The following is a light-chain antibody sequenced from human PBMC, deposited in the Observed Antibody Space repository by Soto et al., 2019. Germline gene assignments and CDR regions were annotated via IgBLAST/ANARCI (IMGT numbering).Light chain of an antibody. J-gene: IGLJ2*01. V-gene: IGLV4-69*01. CDR1: SGHRSYA. Sequence: QLVLTQLPSASASLGASVKLTCTLSSGHRSYAIEWHQQQPETGPGYLMKVTSDGSHLQGDGIPDRFSGSSSGAERYLTISSLQSEDEADYSCQTWGTGLVVFGGGTKVTVL. CDR2: VTSDGSH. CDR3: QTWGTGLVV.